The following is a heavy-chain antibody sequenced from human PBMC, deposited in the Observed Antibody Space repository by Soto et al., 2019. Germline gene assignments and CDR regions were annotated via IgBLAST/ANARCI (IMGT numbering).Heavy chain of an antibody. V-gene: IGHV3-74*01. CDR2: INSDGNIA. J-gene: IGHJ4*02. CDR1: GFTFIRYS. CDR3: AREEIGFSYGY. Sequence: GGSLRLSCVASGFTFIRYSMHWVRQAPGKGLVWVSRINSDGNIANYADSVKGRFTISRDNAKNTLYLQMSSLRAEDTAVYYCAREEIGFSYGYWGQGTLVTVSS. D-gene: IGHD5-18*01.